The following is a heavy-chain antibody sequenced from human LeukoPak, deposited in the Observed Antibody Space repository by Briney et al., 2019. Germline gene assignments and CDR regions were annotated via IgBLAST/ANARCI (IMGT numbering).Heavy chain of an antibody. CDR3: ASGHDYGY. V-gene: IGHV4-38-2*02. Sequence: SETLSLTCTVSGYSISSGYYWGWIRQPPGQGLEWIGSGSTYYNPSLKSRITISMDTSKNQFSLKLSSVTAADTAVYYCASGHDYGYWGQGTLVSVSS. J-gene: IGHJ4*02. D-gene: IGHD4-17*01. CDR2: SGST. CDR1: GYSISSGYY.